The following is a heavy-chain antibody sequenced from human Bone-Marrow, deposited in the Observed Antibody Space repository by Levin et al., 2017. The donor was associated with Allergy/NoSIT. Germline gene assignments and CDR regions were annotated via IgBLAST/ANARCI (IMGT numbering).Heavy chain of an antibody. CDR3: ARDPGVLYYYYGMDV. D-gene: IGHD6-13*01. V-gene: IGHV4-59*01. CDR1: GGSISSYY. J-gene: IGHJ6*02. Sequence: SETLSLTCTVSGGSISSYYWSWIRQPPGKGLEWIGYIYYSGSTNYNPSLKSRVTISVDTSKNQFSLKLSSVTAADTAVYYCARDPGVLYYYYGMDVWGQGTTVTVSS. CDR2: IYYSGST.